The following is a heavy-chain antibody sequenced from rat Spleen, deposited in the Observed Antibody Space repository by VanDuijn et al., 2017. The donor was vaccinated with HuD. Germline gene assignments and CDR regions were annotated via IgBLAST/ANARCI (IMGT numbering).Heavy chain of an antibody. CDR2: IWTGGST. CDR1: GFSVTSYH. V-gene: IGHV2-43*01. D-gene: IGHD1-10*01. Sequence: QVQLKESGPGLVQSSQTLSLTCTVSGFSVTSYHVSWVRQPPGKGLEWMGVIWTGGSTAYNSLLKSRLSITRDISKCQVFLKMNSLQTEDTAIYFCTREGYNNWGAFAYWGQGTLVTVSS. CDR3: TREGYNNWGAFAY. J-gene: IGHJ3*01.